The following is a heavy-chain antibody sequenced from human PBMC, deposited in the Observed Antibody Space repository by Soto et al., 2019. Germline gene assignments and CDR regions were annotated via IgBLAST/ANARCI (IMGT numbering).Heavy chain of an antibody. CDR2: IWYDGSNK. V-gene: IGHV3-33*06. J-gene: IGHJ4*02. D-gene: IGHD3-9*01. CDR1: GFTFSSYG. CDR3: AKGSHYDILTAYHAFDY. Sequence: GGSLRLSCAASGFTFSSYGMRWVRQAPGKGLEWVAVIWYDGSNKYYADSVKGRLTISRDNSKNTLYLQMNSLRAEDTALYYCAKGSHYDILTAYHAFDYWGPGTLVTVSS.